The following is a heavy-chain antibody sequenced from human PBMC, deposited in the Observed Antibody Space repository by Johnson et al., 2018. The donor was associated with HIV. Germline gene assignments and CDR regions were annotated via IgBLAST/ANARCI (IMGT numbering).Heavy chain of an antibody. CDR2: IRFDETIK. J-gene: IGHJ3*02. Sequence: QVQLVEFGGGVVQPGGSLRLSCAASGFTFSSYGMHWVRQAPGKGLEWVAFIRFDETIKYYGDSVKGRFTISRDNSKNTLYLQMNRLRVEDTAVYYCAKAVGGYAFDIWGQGTMVTVSS. CDR3: AKAVGGYAFDI. CDR1: GFTFSSYG. V-gene: IGHV3-30*02. D-gene: IGHD1-26*01.